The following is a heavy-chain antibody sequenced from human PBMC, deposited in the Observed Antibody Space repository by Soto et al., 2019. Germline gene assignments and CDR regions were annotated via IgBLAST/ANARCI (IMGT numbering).Heavy chain of an antibody. CDR3: ARIVVIPAAPDYYNYYGVDV. J-gene: IGHJ6*02. CDR1: GGSISSGDYY. Sequence: SETLSLTCTVSGGSISSGDYYWSWIRQPPGKGLEWIGYIYYSGSTYYNTSLKSRVTISVDTSKNQFSLKIRSVTAADTSVYYCARIVVIPAAPDYYNYYGVDVWGQGTTVTVSS. D-gene: IGHD2-2*01. CDR2: IYYSGST. V-gene: IGHV4-30-4*01.